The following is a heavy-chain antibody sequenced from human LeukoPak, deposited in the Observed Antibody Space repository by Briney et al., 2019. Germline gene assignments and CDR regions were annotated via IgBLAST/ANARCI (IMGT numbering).Heavy chain of an antibody. J-gene: IGHJ4*02. CDR1: GYTFTVYY. Sequence: ASVSLSCKASGYTFTVYYMHWARQAPGQGLEWMGWITPNSGGTNYAQKFQGRVTMTRDTSISTAYMWLSRLRSDDTAVYYCARETYSGSYSLAYWGQGTQVTVSS. CDR2: ITPNSGGT. CDR3: ARETYSGSYSLAY. V-gene: IGHV1-2*02. D-gene: IGHD1-26*01.